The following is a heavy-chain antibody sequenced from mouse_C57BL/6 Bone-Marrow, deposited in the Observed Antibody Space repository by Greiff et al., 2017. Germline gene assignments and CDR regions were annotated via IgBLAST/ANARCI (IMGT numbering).Heavy chain of an antibody. D-gene: IGHD1-1*01. CDR2: IWSGGST. J-gene: IGHJ3*01. CDR3: ASPYYGSPAWFAY. CDR1: GFSLPSYG. V-gene: IGHV2-2*01. Sequence: VMLVESGPGLVQPSQSLSITCTVSGFSLPSYGVHWVRQSPGKGLEWLGVIWSGGSTDSTAAFISRLSISKDNSKSQVFFKMNSLQADDTDIYYCASPYYGSPAWFAYWGQGTLVTVSA.